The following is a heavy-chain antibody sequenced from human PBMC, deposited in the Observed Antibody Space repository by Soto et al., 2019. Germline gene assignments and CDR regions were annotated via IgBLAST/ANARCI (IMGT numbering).Heavy chain of an antibody. D-gene: IGHD3-9*01. CDR1: GFSFGGYG. J-gene: IGHJ4*02. V-gene: IGHV3-23*01. CDR2: ISGGGGST. Sequence: PGGSLRLSCAASGFSFGGYGLTWVRLAPGKGLEWVASISGGGGSTYYTDSVKGRFSISRDNSNRVVYLQMGSLTAGDTAVYYCANKETFNGYYNAFDYWGQGTRVTVSS. CDR3: ANKETFNGYYNAFDY.